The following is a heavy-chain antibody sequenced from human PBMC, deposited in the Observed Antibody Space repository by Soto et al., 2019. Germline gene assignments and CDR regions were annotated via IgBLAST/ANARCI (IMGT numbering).Heavy chain of an antibody. D-gene: IGHD2-21*02. Sequence: PSETLSLTCTVSGGPISSSAYYWGWMRQPPGKGLEWIGSIYYSGSTYYNPSLKSRATVSVDTSKNQFSLKLSSVTAADTAVYYCARHPSDFWFDPWGQGTLVTVSS. CDR1: GGPISSSAYY. J-gene: IGHJ5*02. V-gene: IGHV4-39*01. CDR3: ARHPSDFWFDP. CDR2: IYYSGST.